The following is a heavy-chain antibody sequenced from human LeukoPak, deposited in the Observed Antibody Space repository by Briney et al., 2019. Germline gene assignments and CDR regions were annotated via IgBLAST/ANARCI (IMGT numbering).Heavy chain of an antibody. CDR1: GYTFTRYH. D-gene: IGHD3-16*01. CDR3: VREDAHTYYFDF. CDR2: IKSTGDTT. V-gene: IGHV1-46*01. Sequence: ASVKVSCKTSGYTFTRYHMHWVRQAPGQGLEWVAIIKSTGDTTVYAQKFQGRVTVTRDTSTSTVYMDLSSLSSEDTAVYYCVREDAHTYYFDFWGPGTLVTVSS. J-gene: IGHJ4*02.